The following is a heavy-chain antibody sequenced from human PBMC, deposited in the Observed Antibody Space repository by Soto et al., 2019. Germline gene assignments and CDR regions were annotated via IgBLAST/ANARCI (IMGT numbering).Heavy chain of an antibody. Sequence: QVQLVQSGAEVKKPGSSVKVSCKASGGTFSSYTISWVRQAPGQGLEWLGRIIPILGIANYAQKFHGRVTITADKSTRTAHMGRSSLRSEDTGVYYCATSYLCNYGGNSRGQWLEEWGQGTLVTVSS. D-gene: IGHD4-17*01. CDR1: GGTFSSYT. CDR2: IIPILGIA. CDR3: ATSYLCNYGGNSRGQWLEE. J-gene: IGHJ4*02. V-gene: IGHV1-69*02.